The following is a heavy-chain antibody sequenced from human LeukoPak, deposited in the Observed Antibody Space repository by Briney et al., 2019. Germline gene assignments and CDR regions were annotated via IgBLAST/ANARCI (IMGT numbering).Heavy chain of an antibody. Sequence: SVKVSCKASGGTFTSHTITWVRQASGQGLEWMGGTIPFLGAAHTAQKFQGRVTITTDESTDTAYLELSSLRSGDTAVYYCATDRNLEDCRSSSCYGVWAFNVWGQGTMVTVSS. D-gene: IGHD2-2*01. CDR3: ATDRNLEDCRSSSCYGVWAFNV. J-gene: IGHJ3*01. CDR1: GGTFTSHT. CDR2: TIPFLGAA. V-gene: IGHV1-69*05.